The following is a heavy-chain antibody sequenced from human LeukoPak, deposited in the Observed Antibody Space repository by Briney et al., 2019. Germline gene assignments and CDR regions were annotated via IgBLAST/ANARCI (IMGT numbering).Heavy chain of an antibody. Sequence: PGGSLRVSCAASGFTFSSCAMGWVRQAPGKGLEWVSSITGSGTNAYYADSVKGRFTISRDNSKSTLYLQMNSLRAEDTAVYYCAKRDGAIHFDYWGQGTLITVSS. CDR3: AKRDGAIHFDY. CDR2: ITGSGTNA. V-gene: IGHV3-23*01. CDR1: GFTFSSCA. D-gene: IGHD1-26*01. J-gene: IGHJ4*02.